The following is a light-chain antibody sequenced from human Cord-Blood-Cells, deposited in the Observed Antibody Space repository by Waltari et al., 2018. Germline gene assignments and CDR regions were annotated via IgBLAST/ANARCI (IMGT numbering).Light chain of an antibody. CDR3: QQYYSTPLT. V-gene: IGKV4-1*01. Sequence: DIVMTQSPDFLAVSLGERATIHFKSSKSVLYSSNNKNYLTWYQQKPGQPPKLLIYWAATRESGVPDRFSGSGSGTDFTLTISSLQAEDVAVYYCQQYYSTPLTFGPGTKVDIK. CDR2: WAA. J-gene: IGKJ3*01. CDR1: KSVLYSSNNKNY.